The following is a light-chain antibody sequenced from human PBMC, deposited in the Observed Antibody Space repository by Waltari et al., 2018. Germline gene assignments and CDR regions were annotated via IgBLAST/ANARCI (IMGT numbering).Light chain of an antibody. CDR1: SSNIGTYA. CDR2: SNN. Sequence: QSVVTQPPSASGTPGQRVTMSCSGSSSNIGTYAVTLYQQLPGTAPKLLIYSNNQRPSGVPDRFSGSKSGTSASLAISGLQSEDEADYYCAAWDDSLNGSVFGTGTKVTVL. J-gene: IGLJ1*01. V-gene: IGLV1-44*01. CDR3: AAWDDSLNGSV.